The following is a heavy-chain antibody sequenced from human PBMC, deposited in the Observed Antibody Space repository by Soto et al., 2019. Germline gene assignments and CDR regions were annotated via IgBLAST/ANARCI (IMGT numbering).Heavy chain of an antibody. D-gene: IGHD5-12*01. Sequence: ASVKVSCKASGDTLTKFGIHWLRQAPGQRPEWMGWISAGDGNTKYSQEFQGRITITRDTSASTAYMELRGLRSEDTAVFYCVGGYTTLGDSWGQGTLVTVS. V-gene: IGHV1-3*01. J-gene: IGHJ4*02. CDR3: VGGYTTLGDS. CDR1: GDTLTKFG. CDR2: ISAGDGNT.